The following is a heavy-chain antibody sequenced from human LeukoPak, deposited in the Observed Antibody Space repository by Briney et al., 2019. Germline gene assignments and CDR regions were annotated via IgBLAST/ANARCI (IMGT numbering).Heavy chain of an antibody. CDR2: ISGSGGST. J-gene: IGHJ5*02. V-gene: IGHV3-23*01. D-gene: IGHD3-22*01. CDR3: AKGRDSSGYGWFDP. CDR1: GFTFSSYA. Sequence: GGSLRLSCAASGFTFSSYAISWVRQAPGKGLEWVSAISGSGGSTYYADSVKGRFTISRDNSKNTLYLQMNSLRAEDTAVYYCAKGRDSSGYGWFDPWGQGTLVTVSS.